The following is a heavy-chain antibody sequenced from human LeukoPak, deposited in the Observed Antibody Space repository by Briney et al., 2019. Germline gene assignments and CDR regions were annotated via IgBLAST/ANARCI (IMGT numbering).Heavy chain of an antibody. CDR1: GFTFSSYC. D-gene: IGHD2-21*02. Sequence: PGGSLRLSCAASGFTFSSYCMHWVRQAPDKGLEWEASIWYDGSNKYYADSVQGRFTISRDNSQNPLYLQMTSLRAEDTAVYYCAKDFSRCGGDCYSFSDSFDIWGQGTLVTVSS. J-gene: IGHJ3*02. V-gene: IGHV3-30*02. CDR2: IWYDGSNK. CDR3: AKDFSRCGGDCYSFSDSFDI.